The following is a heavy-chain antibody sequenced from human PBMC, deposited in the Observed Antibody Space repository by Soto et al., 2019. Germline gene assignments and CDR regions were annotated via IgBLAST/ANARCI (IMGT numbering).Heavy chain of an antibody. D-gene: IGHD2-15*01. V-gene: IGHV4-59*01. CDR2: IYYSGST. CDR3: AREDCSGGSCYPSDY. J-gene: IGHJ4*02. CDR1: GGSISSYY. Sequence: SETLSLTCTVSGGSISSYYWSWIRQPPGKGLEWIGYIYYSGSTNYNPSLKSRVTISVDTSKNQFSLKLSSVTAADTAVYYCAREDCSGGSCYPSDYWGQGTLVTVSS.